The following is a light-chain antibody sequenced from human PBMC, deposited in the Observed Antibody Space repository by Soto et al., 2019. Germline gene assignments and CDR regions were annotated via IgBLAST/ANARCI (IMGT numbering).Light chain of an antibody. V-gene: IGKV1-5*03. CDR3: QQSYSTLT. CDR1: ESISTW. J-gene: IGKJ4*01. Sequence: DLQVNQWPSTLWACVGDRVRITFRASESISTWLAWYQQKPGKAPNLLIYKASSLESGVPSRFSGSGSGTDFTLTISSLQPEDFATYYCQQSYSTLTFGGGTQVDNK. CDR2: KAS.